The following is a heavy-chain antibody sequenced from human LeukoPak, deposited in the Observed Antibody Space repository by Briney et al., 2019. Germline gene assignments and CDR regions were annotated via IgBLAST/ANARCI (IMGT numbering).Heavy chain of an antibody. CDR2: ISYDGSHK. Sequence: GGSLRLSCAASGFTFSTYGMHWVRQAPGKGLEWVAIISYDGSHKYYADSVKGRFTISRDNSKNTLYLQMNSLKTEDTAVYYCSIGGHYFGHLDQGTLVTVSS. V-gene: IGHV3-30*03. CDR3: SIGGHYFGH. D-gene: IGHD3-16*01. CDR1: GFTFSTYG. J-gene: IGHJ4*02.